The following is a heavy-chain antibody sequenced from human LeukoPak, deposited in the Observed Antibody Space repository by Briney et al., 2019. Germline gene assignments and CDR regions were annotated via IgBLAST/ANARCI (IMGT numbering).Heavy chain of an antibody. J-gene: IGHJ6*03. V-gene: IGHV4-39*07. CDR1: GGSISSSSYY. CDR3: ASWATTNYYYYYYMDV. Sequence: PSETLSLTCTVSGGSISSSSYYWGWIRQPPGKGLEWIGSIYYSGSTYYNPSLKSRVTISVDTSKNQFSLKLSSVTAADTAVYYCASWATTNYYYYYYMDVWGKGTTVTVSS. CDR2: IYYSGST. D-gene: IGHD5-12*01.